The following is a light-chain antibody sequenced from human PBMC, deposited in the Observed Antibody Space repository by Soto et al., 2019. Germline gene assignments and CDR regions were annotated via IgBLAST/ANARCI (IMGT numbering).Light chain of an antibody. Sequence: IVMKHSPATMAVSPCEGATLSGSASQNIYGNVAWYQQRPGQAPRLLISRASTRATGIPSRGSGSESVLEFTLTIRSRQAYDFTVCSCLQYYTLWPFVQGTKVDNK. CDR1: QNIYGN. V-gene: IGKV3-15*01. CDR2: RAS. J-gene: IGKJ1*01. CDR3: LQYYTLWP.